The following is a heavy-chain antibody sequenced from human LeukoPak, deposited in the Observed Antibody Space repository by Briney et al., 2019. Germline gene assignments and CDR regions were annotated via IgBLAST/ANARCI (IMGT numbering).Heavy chain of an antibody. D-gene: IGHD1-1*01. J-gene: IGHJ3*02. CDR3: ATELQLERRDAFDI. V-gene: IGHV1-24*01. CDR1: GYTFTELS. Sequence: ASVKVSCKVSGYTFTELSMHWVRQAPGKGLEWMGGFDPEDSETIYAQKFQGRVTMTEDTSTDTAYMELSSLRSEDTAVYYCATELQLERRDAFDIWGQGTMVTVSS. CDR2: FDPEDSET.